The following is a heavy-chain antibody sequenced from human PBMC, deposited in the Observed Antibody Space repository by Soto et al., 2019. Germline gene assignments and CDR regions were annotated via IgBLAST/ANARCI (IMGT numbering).Heavy chain of an antibody. V-gene: IGHV1-18*01. D-gene: IGHD2-2*01. CDR1: GYPFSNYG. Sequence: XPVKVSCNTSGYPFSNYGITWVRQSPGQPLEWLGWISLYSDGTNYAQKFQGRVSMTTDTSTTTAYMELRSLRSDDTAVYYCARVAPGAEAWFGPWGQGTLVIVSS. J-gene: IGHJ5*02. CDR2: ISLYSDGT. CDR3: ARVAPGAEAWFGP.